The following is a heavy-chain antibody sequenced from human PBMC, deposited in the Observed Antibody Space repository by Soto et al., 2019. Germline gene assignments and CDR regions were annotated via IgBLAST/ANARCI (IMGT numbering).Heavy chain of an antibody. J-gene: IGHJ6*02. Sequence: HPGGSLRLSCAASGFTFSSYAMHWVRQAPGKGLEWVAVISYDGSNKYYADSVKGRFTISRDNSKNTLYVQMNSLRAEDTAVYYCAIDCAGEGYCRGYYYYGMDVWGQGTTVTVSS. CDR2: ISYDGSNK. CDR3: AIDCAGEGYCRGYYYYGMDV. D-gene: IGHD2-15*01. V-gene: IGHV3-30-3*01. CDR1: GFTFSSYA.